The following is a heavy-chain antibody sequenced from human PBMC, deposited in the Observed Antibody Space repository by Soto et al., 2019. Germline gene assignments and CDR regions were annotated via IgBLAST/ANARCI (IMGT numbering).Heavy chain of an antibody. J-gene: IGHJ4*02. D-gene: IGHD3-10*01. CDR3: SSFRGCPAYYFDS. V-gene: IGHV4-31*03. Sequence: QVQLQESGPGLVKPSQTLSLTCSVSGGAISRGGYYWSWIRQPPGKGLEWIGFLYYTGRTSYNPSPISSLILSVEASKTHFALQLSSVTAADTAVYYCSSFRGCPAYYFDSWGQGTLVTVSS. CDR2: LYYTGRT. CDR1: GGAISRGGYY.